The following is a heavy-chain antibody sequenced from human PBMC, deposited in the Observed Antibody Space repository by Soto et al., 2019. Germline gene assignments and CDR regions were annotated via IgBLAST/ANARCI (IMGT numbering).Heavy chain of an antibody. J-gene: IGHJ4*02. V-gene: IGHV3-21*01. D-gene: IGHD3-10*01. CDR1: GFTFSSYS. CDR2: ISSSTSYI. Sequence: PGGSLRLSCAASGFTFSSYSMNWVRQAPGKGLEWVSSISSSTSYIYYADSVKGRFTISRDNAKNSLYLQMNSLRAEDTAVYYCARDSVTHFSVTKGEKWNLVYWGQGTLVTVSS. CDR3: ARDSVTHFSVTKGEKWNLVY.